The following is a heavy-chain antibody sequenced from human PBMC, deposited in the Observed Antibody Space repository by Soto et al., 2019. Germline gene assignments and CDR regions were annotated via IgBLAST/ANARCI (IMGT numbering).Heavy chain of an antibody. CDR3: ARVIVRTSYSDRSGYYFQD. D-gene: IGHD3-22*01. J-gene: IGHJ1*01. CDR2: IYGGDTT. V-gene: IGHV3-66*01. Sequence: EAQLVESGGGLVQPGGSLRLSCAASGFTVSNIYMSWVRQAPGKGLEWVSVIYGGDTTYYADSVKGRFTISRDESKNTHYIQVNSVSATDTAIYYGARVIVRTSYSDRSGYYFQDWVQGPLVTVS. CDR1: GFTVSNIY.